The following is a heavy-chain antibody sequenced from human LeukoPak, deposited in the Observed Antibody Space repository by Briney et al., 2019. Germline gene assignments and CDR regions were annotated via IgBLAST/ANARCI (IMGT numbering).Heavy chain of an antibody. Sequence: AGGPLRLSCAASGFTFSSYWMHWVRQAPGKGLVWVSRVNSDGSNTTYADSVKGRFTISRDNAKNTLYLQMNSLRAEDTAVYYCARGRTIRDGVMVVPFSYWGQGTLVTVSS. J-gene: IGHJ4*02. CDR3: ARGRTIRDGVMVVPFSY. V-gene: IGHV3-74*01. CDR2: VNSDGSNT. D-gene: IGHD5-24*01. CDR1: GFTFSSYW.